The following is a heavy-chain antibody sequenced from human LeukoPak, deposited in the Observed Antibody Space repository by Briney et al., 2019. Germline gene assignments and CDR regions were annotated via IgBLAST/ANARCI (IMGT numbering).Heavy chain of an antibody. V-gene: IGHV4-4*07. Sequence: SETLSLTCTVSGGSISSYYWSWIRQPAGKGLEWIGRIYTSGSTNYNPSLKSRATMSGDTSKNQFSLKLSSVTAADTAVYYCAKQYSGGWSDAFDIWGQGTMVTVSS. J-gene: IGHJ3*02. CDR1: GGSISSYY. CDR2: IYTSGST. CDR3: AKQYSGGWSDAFDI. D-gene: IGHD6-19*01.